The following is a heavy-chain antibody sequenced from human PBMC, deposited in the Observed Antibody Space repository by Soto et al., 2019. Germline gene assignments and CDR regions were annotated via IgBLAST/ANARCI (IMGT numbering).Heavy chain of an antibody. CDR3: ARDSSSGYYYVDYYYYGMDV. V-gene: IGHV3-53*01. CDR2: IYSGGST. D-gene: IGHD3-22*01. Sequence: EVQLVESGGGLIQPGGSLRLSCAASGFTVSSNYMSWVRQAPGKGLEWVSVIYSGGSTYYADSVKGRFTISRDNSKNTLYLQMNSLRAEDTAVYYCARDSSSGYYYVDYYYYGMDVWGQGTTVTVSS. CDR1: GFTVSSNY. J-gene: IGHJ6*02.